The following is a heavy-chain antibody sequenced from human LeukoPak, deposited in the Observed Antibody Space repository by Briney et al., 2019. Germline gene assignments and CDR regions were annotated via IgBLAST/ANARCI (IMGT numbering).Heavy chain of an antibody. CDR1: GYSISSGYY. CDR2: IYHSGST. D-gene: IGHD6-13*01. J-gene: IGHJ6*03. Sequence: AETLSLTCAVSGYSISSGYYWGWIRQPPGKGLEWIGSIYHSGSTYYNPSLKSRVTISVDTSKNQFSLKLSSVTAADTAVYYCARAAAGKLPGYYMDVWGKGTTVTLSS. CDR3: ARAAAGKLPGYYMDV. V-gene: IGHV4-38-2*01.